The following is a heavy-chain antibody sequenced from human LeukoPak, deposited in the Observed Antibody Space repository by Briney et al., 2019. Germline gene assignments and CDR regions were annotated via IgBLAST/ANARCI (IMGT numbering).Heavy chain of an antibody. Sequence: AASVKVPCKASGGTFSSYAISWVRQAPGQGLEWMGGIIPIFGTANYAQKFQGRVTITADESTSTAYMELSSLRSEDTAVYYCAREAYGGNTRGSFDYWGQRTLVTVSS. V-gene: IGHV1-69*13. CDR1: GGTFSSYA. J-gene: IGHJ4*02. CDR2: IIPIFGTA. CDR3: AREAYGGNTRGSFDY. D-gene: IGHD4-23*01.